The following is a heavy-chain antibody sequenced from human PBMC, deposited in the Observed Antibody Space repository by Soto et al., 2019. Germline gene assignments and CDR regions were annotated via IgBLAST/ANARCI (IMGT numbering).Heavy chain of an antibody. J-gene: IGHJ6*02. CDR1: GGSISSSSYY. V-gene: IGHV4-39*01. CDR3: ARHVDLDYAYYYYGMDV. D-gene: IGHD4-17*01. Sequence: PSETLSLTCTVSGGSISSSSYYWDWIRQPPGKGLEWIGSIYYSGSTYYNPSLKSRVTISVDTSKNQFSLKLSSVTAADTAVYYCARHVDLDYAYYYYGMDVWGQGTTVTVSS. CDR2: IYYSGST.